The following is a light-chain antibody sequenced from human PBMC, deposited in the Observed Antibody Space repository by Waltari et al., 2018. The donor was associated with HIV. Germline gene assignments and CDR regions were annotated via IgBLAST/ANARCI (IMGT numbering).Light chain of an antibody. Sequence: DIQMTQSPSSLSPSVGDRVTITCRTSQNISSYLNWYHHKLGKAPELLIYSASSVKSGVPPRFTGSGSGTDFTLAITSLQPEDFATYYCQQSYSTPWTFGQGTKVEI. CDR1: QNISSY. V-gene: IGKV1-39*01. CDR2: SAS. CDR3: QQSYSTPWT. J-gene: IGKJ1*01.